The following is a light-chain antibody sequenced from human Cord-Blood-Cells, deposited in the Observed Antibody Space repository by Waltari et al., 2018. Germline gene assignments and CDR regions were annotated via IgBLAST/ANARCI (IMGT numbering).Light chain of an antibody. CDR3: QQYDNLPPGT. CDR2: DAS. J-gene: IGKJ2*01. V-gene: IGKV1-33*01. Sequence: DIQMTQSPSSLSASVGDRVTITCQASQDISNYLNWYQQKTGKAPKLLIYDASNLETGVPSRFSGSGSGTDFTFTISSLQPEDIATYYCQQYDNLPPGTFGQGTKLEIK. CDR1: QDISNY.